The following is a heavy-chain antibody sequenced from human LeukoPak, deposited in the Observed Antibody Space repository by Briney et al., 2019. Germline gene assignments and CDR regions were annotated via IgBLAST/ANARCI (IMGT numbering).Heavy chain of an antibody. D-gene: IGHD3-22*01. V-gene: IGHV1-8*02. CDR2: MNPNGGNT. CDR1: GGTFSSYA. Sequence: ASVKVSCKASGGTFSSYAINWMRQATGQGLEWMGWMNPNGGNTGYAQKFQDRVTMTRNTSINTAYMELSSLRSEDMAVYYCARGFRDSSGRKPDYWGQGTLVTVSS. J-gene: IGHJ4*02. CDR3: ARGFRDSSGRKPDY.